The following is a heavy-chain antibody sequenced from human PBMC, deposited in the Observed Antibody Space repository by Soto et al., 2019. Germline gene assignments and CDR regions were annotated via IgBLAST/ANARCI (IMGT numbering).Heavy chain of an antibody. Sequence: EVQLVESGGGVVQPGESLRLSCAASGFTFSSYSMNWVRQAPGKGLEWVSYIHNSSSTIYYADSVRGRFTISRDNAKNSLYLQMNSLIDEDTDVYYCARGVQIILLLPAAIDYWGQGTLVTVSS. J-gene: IGHJ4*02. CDR2: IHNSSSTI. D-gene: IGHD2-2*01. CDR3: ARGVQIILLLPAAIDY. V-gene: IGHV3-48*02. CDR1: GFTFSSYS.